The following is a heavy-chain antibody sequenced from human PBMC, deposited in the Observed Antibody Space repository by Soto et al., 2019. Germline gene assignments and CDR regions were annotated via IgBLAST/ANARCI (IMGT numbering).Heavy chain of an antibody. CDR2: ISAPNGNQ. CDR3: ARGRYGDY. V-gene: IGHV1-18*01. Sequence: QVHLVQSGAEVKKAGAPRKVFCKGSGYHFTTYGIPWVRQAPWQGLEGVAWISAPNGNQDYAQKVQGRATVTRDASTSTAYRELRSLRSDDTAVYYCARGRYGDYWGQGALVTVSS. CDR1: GYHFTTYG. D-gene: IGHD1-1*01. J-gene: IGHJ4*02.